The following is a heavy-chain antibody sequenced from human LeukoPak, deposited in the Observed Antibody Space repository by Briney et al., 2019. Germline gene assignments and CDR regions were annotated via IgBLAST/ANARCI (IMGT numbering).Heavy chain of an antibody. V-gene: IGHV4-34*01. CDR1: GGSFSGYY. CDR3: ARQYCSSTSCYP. Sequence: SETLSVTCAVYGGSFSGYYWSWIRQPPGNGLEWIGEINHSGSTNYNPSLKSRVTISVDTSKNQFSLKLSSVTAADTAVYYCARQYCSSTSCYPWGQGTLVTVSS. CDR2: INHSGST. D-gene: IGHD2-2*01. J-gene: IGHJ5*02.